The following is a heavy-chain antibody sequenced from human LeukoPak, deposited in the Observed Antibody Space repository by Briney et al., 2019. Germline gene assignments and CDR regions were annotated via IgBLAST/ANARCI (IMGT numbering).Heavy chain of an antibody. CDR2: ISGSGGST. Sequence: PGGSLRLSCAASGFTFSSYAMSWVRQAPGKGLEWVSAISGSGGSTYYADSVKGRFTISRDNSKNTLYLQMNSLRAEDTAVYYCAKTPGPDFWVEYYYGMDVWGQGTTVTVSS. D-gene: IGHD3-3*01. CDR3: AKTPGPDFWVEYYYGMDV. J-gene: IGHJ6*02. V-gene: IGHV3-23*01. CDR1: GFTFSSYA.